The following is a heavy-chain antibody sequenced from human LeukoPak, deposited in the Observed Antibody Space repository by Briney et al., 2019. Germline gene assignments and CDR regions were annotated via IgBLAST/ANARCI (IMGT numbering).Heavy chain of an antibody. V-gene: IGHV3-7*01. CDR2: IKQDGSEK. CDR1: GFTFSSYW. J-gene: IGHJ6*03. Sequence: GGSLRLSCAASGFTFSSYWMSWVRQAPGKGLEWVANIKQDGSEKYYVDSVKGRFTISRDNAKNSLYLQMNSLRAEDTAVYYCARAALGYCSSTSCLYYYYYYYMDVWGKGTTVTVSS. CDR3: ARAALGYCSSTSCLYYYYYYYMDV. D-gene: IGHD2-2*01.